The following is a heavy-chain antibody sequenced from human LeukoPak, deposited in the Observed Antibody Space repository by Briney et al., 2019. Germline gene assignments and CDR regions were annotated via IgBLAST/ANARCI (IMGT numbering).Heavy chain of an antibody. CDR1: GFTFSSYA. CDR3: AKDPWFGES. D-gene: IGHD3-10*01. V-gene: IGHV3-30*04. CDR2: ISYDGSNK. J-gene: IGHJ5*02. Sequence: GGSLRLSCAASGFTFSSYAMHWVRQAPGKGLEWVAVISYDGSNKYYADSVKGRFTISRDNSKNTLYLQMNSLRADDTAVYYCAKDPWFGESWGQGTLVTVSS.